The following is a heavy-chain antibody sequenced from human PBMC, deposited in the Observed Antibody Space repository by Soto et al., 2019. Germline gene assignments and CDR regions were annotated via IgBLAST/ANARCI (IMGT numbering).Heavy chain of an antibody. J-gene: IGHJ5*02. Sequence: GGSLRLSCAASGFTFDDYAMHWVRQAPGKGLEWVSGISWNSGSIGYADSVKGRFTISRDNAKNSLYLQMNSLRAEDTALYYCAKEGYGSGSYTIRNWFDPWGQGTLVTVSS. D-gene: IGHD3-10*01. CDR2: ISWNSGSI. CDR3: AKEGYGSGSYTIRNWFDP. V-gene: IGHV3-9*01. CDR1: GFTFDDYA.